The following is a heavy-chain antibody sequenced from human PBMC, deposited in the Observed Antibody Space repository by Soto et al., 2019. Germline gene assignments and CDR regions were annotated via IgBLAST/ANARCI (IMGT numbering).Heavy chain of an antibody. Sequence: PGGSLILSCAASGFTFGSYAMSWVRQAPGKGLEWVSSISGSAGSTYYADSVKGRFTISRGNSKNTLYLQMNSLRAEDTAVYYCAKDTLIRITGTTFDFWGQGTLVTVSS. CDR1: GFTFGSYA. CDR3: AKDTLIRITGTTFDF. V-gene: IGHV3-23*01. J-gene: IGHJ4*02. D-gene: IGHD1-7*01. CDR2: ISGSAGST.